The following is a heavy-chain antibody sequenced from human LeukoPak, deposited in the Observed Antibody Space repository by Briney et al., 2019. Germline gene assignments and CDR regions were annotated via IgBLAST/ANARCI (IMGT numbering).Heavy chain of an antibody. CDR1: GFSLSAFG. D-gene: IGHD3-16*01. Sequence: GRSLRLSCAVSGFSLSAFGMHWARQAPGKGLEWVSYISDRSTNIYYADSVKARFTISRDNAKNSLFLQMNSLRAEDTAVYFCVTDWPVWWGQGTLVTVSS. J-gene: IGHJ4*02. CDR2: ISDRSTNI. CDR3: VTDWPVW. V-gene: IGHV3-48*01.